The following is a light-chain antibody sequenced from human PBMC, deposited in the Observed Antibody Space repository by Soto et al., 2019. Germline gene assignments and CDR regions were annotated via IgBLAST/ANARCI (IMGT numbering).Light chain of an antibody. CDR3: MQGRESLT. Sequence: DRVVNYAQDSLAVSLVERATINHKSSQSVLYSSNNKNYIDWYLQKPGQSPQLLIYLGSHRASGVPDRFSGSGSGTNFTLKINRVEAEDVGIYYCMQGRESLTFGQGTRLEVK. J-gene: IGKJ5*01. CDR1: QSVLYSSNNKNY. CDR2: LGS. V-gene: IGKV4-1*01.